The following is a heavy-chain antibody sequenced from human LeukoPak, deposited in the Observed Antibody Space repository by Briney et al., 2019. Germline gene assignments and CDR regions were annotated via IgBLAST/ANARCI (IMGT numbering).Heavy chain of an antibody. CDR3: ARGASGSYSNIDY. Sequence: GGSVRLSCAVSLFTVSRNQIMWLRPAPGKGLEGVSIIYSGGNTFYADSVKGRFTISRDTSKNTLDLQMNSLRGEHTAVYYCARGASGSYSNIDYWGQRTLVTVSS. CDR1: LFTVSRNQ. CDR2: IYSGGNT. J-gene: IGHJ4*02. D-gene: IGHD1-26*01. V-gene: IGHV3-53*01.